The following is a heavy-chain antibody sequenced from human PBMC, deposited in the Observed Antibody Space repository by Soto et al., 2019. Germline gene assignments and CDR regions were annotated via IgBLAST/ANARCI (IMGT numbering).Heavy chain of an antibody. CDR1: GGSFSGYY. Sequence: PSETLSLTCAVYGGSFSGYYWSLIRQPPGKGLEWIWEINHSGSTNYNPSLKSRVTISVDTSKNQFSLKLSSVTAADTAVYYCARGVSGITIFVVVITPDGMYVWCQGTTLTVSS. D-gene: IGHD3-3*01. J-gene: IGHJ6*02. CDR3: ARGVSGITIFVVVITPDGMYV. V-gene: IGHV4-34*01. CDR2: INHSGST.